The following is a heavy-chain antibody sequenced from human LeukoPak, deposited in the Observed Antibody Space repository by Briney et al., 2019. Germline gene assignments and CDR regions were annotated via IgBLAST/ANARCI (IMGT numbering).Heavy chain of an antibody. J-gene: IGHJ6*02. D-gene: IGHD1-20*01. V-gene: IGHV3-53*01. Sequence: PGGSLRLSCAASGFTVRSNYMTWVRQAPGKGLEWVSVIYSGGSTYYADSVKGRFTISRDNSKNTLYLQMNSLRAEDTAVYYCARGQGGDNWNAQYYCYGMDVWGQGTTVTVSS. CDR2: IYSGGST. CDR1: GFTVRSNY. CDR3: ARGQGGDNWNAQYYCYGMDV.